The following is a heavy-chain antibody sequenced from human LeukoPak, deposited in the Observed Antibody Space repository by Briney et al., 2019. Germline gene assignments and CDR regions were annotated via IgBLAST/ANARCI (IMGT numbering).Heavy chain of an antibody. V-gene: IGHV3-13*01. CDR2: IGTAGDT. J-gene: IGHJ4*02. CDR1: GFTFSDYD. D-gene: IGHD3-10*01. Sequence: PGGSLRLSCAASGFTFSDYDMHWVRQATGKGLEWVSAIGTAGDTYYTGSVKGRFTISRDNTKNSLYLQMNSLRAEDTAVYYCARKAVGELLGGQGTLVTVSS. CDR3: ARKAVGELL.